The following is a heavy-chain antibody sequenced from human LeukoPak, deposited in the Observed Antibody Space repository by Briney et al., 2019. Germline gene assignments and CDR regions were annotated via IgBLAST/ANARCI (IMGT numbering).Heavy chain of an antibody. CDR2: SSYSSSTI. CDR3: ARDGQHDYGAQGNAFDI. CDR1: GFTFSSYS. Sequence: GGSLRLSCAASGFTFSSYSMNWVRQAPGKGLEWVSYSSYSSSTIFYADSVKGRFTISRDNAKRSLYLQMNSLRAEDTAVYYCARDGQHDYGAQGNAFDIWGQGTMVTVSS. J-gene: IGHJ3*02. V-gene: IGHV3-48*01. D-gene: IGHD4-17*01.